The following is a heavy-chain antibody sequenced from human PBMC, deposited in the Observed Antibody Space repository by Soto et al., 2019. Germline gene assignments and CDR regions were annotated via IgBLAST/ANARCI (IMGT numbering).Heavy chain of an antibody. CDR1: GFTFSSYG. Sequence: QVQLVESGGGVVQPGRSLRLSCAASGFTFSSYGMHWVRQAPGKGLEWVAVISYDGSNKYYADSVKGRFTISRDNSKNTLYLQMNRLRAEDTAVYYCAKAEEGYCTNGVCRPYGMDVWGQGTTVTVSS. D-gene: IGHD2-8*01. V-gene: IGHV3-30*18. CDR3: AKAEEGYCTNGVCRPYGMDV. J-gene: IGHJ6*02. CDR2: ISYDGSNK.